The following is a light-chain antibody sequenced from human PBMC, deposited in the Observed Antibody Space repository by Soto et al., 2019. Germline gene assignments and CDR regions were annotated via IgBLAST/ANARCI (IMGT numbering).Light chain of an antibody. CDR1: QSVSSTY. V-gene: IGKV3-20*01. J-gene: IGKJ2*01. CDR2: GAS. CDR3: QQYGSSPRT. Sequence: EIVLTQSPGTLSLSPGERATLSCRASQSVSSTYLAWYQQKLGQAPRLLIYGASIRATGIPDRFSGSGSGTDFHLTISRLEPEDFAVYYCQQYGSSPRTFGQGTTLDIK.